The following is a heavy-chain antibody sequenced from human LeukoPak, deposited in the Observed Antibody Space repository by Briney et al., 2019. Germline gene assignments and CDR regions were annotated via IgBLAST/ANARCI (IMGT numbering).Heavy chain of an antibody. J-gene: IGHJ4*02. CDR1: GFTFSSYW. V-gene: IGHV3-7*03. D-gene: IGHD3-16*01. CDR3: ARGGAMQSPADY. Sequence: GGSLRLSRAASGFTFSSYWMSWVRQALWKGLEWVANIKQDGSGKFYVDSVKGRFTISRDNAKNSLYLQMNSLRAEDTAVYYCARGGAMQSPADYWGQGTLVTVSS. CDR2: IKQDGSGK.